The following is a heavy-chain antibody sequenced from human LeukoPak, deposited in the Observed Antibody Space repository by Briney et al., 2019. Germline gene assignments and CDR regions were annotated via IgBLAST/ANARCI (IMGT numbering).Heavy chain of an antibody. CDR1: GFTFSSYA. Sequence: GRSLRLSCAASGFTFSSYAMHWVRQAPGKGLEWVAVIWYDGSNKYYADSVKGRFTISRDSSKNTLYLQMNSLRAEDTAVYYCARDLAGYFDYWGQGTLVTVSS. V-gene: IGHV3-33*08. CDR2: IWYDGSNK. J-gene: IGHJ4*02. D-gene: IGHD6-19*01. CDR3: ARDLAGYFDY.